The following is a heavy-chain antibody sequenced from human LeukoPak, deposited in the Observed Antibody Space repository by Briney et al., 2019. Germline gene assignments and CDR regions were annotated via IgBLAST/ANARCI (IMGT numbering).Heavy chain of an antibody. D-gene: IGHD3-22*01. CDR1: GFTFSSYE. V-gene: IGHV3-48*03. Sequence: GGSLRLSCAASGFTFSSYEMNWVRQAPGKGLEWVSYISSSGSTIYYADSVKGRFTISRDNAKNSLYLQMNSLRAEDTAVYYCARGYDSSGYNAFDIWGQGTMVTVSS. CDR2: ISSSGSTI. CDR3: ARGYDSSGYNAFDI. J-gene: IGHJ3*02.